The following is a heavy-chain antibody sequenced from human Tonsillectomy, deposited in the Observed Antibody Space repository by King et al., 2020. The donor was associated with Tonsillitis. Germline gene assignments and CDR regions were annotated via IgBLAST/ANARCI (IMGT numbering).Heavy chain of an antibody. CDR2: ISYDGSNK. CDR3: AKPLVPAGSDPNWFDP. CDR1: GFTFSNYA. V-gene: IGHV3-30*04. Sequence: VQLVESGGGVVQPGRSLTLSCAASGFTFSNYAMHWVRQAPGKGLEWVAVISYDGSNKYYADSVKGRFTISRDNSKNTLYLQMNSLRGEDTAVYYCAKPLVPAGSDPNWFDPWGQGTLVTVSS. J-gene: IGHJ5*02. D-gene: IGHD2-2*01.